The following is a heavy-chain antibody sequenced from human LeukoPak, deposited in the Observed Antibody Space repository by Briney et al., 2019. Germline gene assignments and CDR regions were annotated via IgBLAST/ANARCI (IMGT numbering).Heavy chain of an antibody. CDR2: ISGNGVGT. D-gene: IGHD4-23*01. Sequence: GGSLRLSCAASGFTFSSYAMSWVRQAPGKGLEWVSLISGNGVGTYYADSVKGRFTISRDNSKNTVYLQMNSLRAEDTAVYYCAKRNGGNSGAFDYWGQGTMITVSS. V-gene: IGHV3-23*01. J-gene: IGHJ4*02. CDR3: AKRNGGNSGAFDY. CDR1: GFTFSSYA.